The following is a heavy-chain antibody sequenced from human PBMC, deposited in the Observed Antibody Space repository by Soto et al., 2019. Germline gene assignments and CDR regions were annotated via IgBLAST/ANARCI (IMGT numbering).Heavy chain of an antibody. CDR3: TTVRRTGPLEFDP. Sequence: GGSLRLSCAASGFTFSSYWMNWVRQAPGKGLEWVGRIKSKTDGGTTDYAAPVKGRFTISRDDSKNTLYLQMNSLKTEDTAVYYCTTVRRTGPLEFDPWGQGTLVTVSS. D-gene: IGHD3-16*01. CDR2: IKSKTDGGTT. J-gene: IGHJ5*02. CDR1: GFTFSSYW. V-gene: IGHV3-15*07.